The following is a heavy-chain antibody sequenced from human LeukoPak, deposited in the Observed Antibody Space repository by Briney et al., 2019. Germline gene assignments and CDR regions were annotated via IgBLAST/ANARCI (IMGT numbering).Heavy chain of an antibody. V-gene: IGHV4-59*01. CDR3: ARDTGYCSGGSCYRGPDY. Sequence: SETLSLTCTVSGGSIGTYSWNWIRQPPGKGLEWIGYIYYSGTTNYNPSLKSRVTISVDTSKNQFSLKLSSVTAADTAVYYCARDTGYCSGGSCYRGPDYWGQGTLVTASS. D-gene: IGHD2-15*01. J-gene: IGHJ4*02. CDR2: IYYSGTT. CDR1: GGSIGTYS.